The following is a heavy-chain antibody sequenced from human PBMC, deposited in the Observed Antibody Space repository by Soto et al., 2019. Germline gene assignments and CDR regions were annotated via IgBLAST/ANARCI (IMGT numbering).Heavy chain of an antibody. CDR1: GGTFSSYA. D-gene: IGHD3-22*01. Sequence: QVQLVQSGAEVKKPVSSVKVSCKASGGTFSSYAISWVRQAPGQGLEWMGGIIPIFGTANYAEKFQGRVTITADEPTSTGYRELSSLRSEDTAVYYCARGVVVISVDAFDIWGQGTIVTVSS. V-gene: IGHV1-69*01. CDR2: IIPIFGTA. J-gene: IGHJ3*02. CDR3: ARGVVVISVDAFDI.